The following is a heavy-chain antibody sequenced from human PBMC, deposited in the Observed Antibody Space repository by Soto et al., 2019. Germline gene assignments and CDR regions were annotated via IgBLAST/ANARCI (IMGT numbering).Heavy chain of an antibody. CDR2: MYHSGST. CDR1: GGSISSDYW. D-gene: IGHD6-19*01. CDR3: ARVLSSGWSRFDY. Sequence: SSETLSLTCAVSGGSISSDYWWTWVRQPPGKGLEWIAEMYHSGSTNYNPSLKSRVTMSVDKSKNQISLKLSSVTAADTAVYYCARVLSSGWSRFDYWGQGTLVTLAS. J-gene: IGHJ4*02. V-gene: IGHV4-4*02.